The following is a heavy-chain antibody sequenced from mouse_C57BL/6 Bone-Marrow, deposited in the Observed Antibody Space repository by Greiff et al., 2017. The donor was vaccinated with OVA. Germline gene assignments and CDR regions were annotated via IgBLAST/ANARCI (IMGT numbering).Heavy chain of an antibody. J-gene: IGHJ1*03. Sequence: VKLVESGAGLARPGASVKLSCKASGYTFTSYGISWVKQRTGQGLEWIGEIYPRSGNTYYNEKFKGKATLTADKSSSTAYMELRSLTSEDSAVYFCATGYYDYWYFDVWGTGTTVTVSS. V-gene: IGHV1-81*01. CDR1: GYTFTSYG. D-gene: IGHD2-4*01. CDR3: ATGYYDYWYFDV. CDR2: IYPRSGNT.